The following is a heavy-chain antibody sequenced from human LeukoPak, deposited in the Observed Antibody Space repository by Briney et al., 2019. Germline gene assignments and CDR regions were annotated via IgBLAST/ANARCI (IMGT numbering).Heavy chain of an antibody. Sequence: KPSETLSLTCTVSGGSVSSSSYYWGWIRQPPGKGLEWIGSIYYSGSTYYNPSLKSRVTISVDTSKNQFSLKLSSVTAADTAVYYCARMRPWGGSDYWGQGTLVTVSS. CDR2: IYYSGST. CDR3: ARMRPWGGSDY. D-gene: IGHD7-27*01. V-gene: IGHV4-39*07. J-gene: IGHJ4*02. CDR1: GGSVSSSSYY.